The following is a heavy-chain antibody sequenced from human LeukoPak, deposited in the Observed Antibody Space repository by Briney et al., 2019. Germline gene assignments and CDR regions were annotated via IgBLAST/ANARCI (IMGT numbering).Heavy chain of an antibody. D-gene: IGHD7-27*01. CDR3: ARLRMGTGSVDY. Sequence: PSETLSLTCAVSGYSISSGYYWGWIRQPPGKGLEWIGSIYHSGSTYYNPSLKSRVTISVDTSKNQFSLKLSSVTAADTAVYYCARLRMGTGSVDYWGQGTLVTVSS. J-gene: IGHJ4*02. V-gene: IGHV4-38-2*01. CDR2: IYHSGST. CDR1: GYSISSGYY.